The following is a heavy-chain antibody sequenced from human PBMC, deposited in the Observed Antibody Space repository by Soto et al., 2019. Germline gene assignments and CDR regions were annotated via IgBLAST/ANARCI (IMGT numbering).Heavy chain of an antibody. Sequence: QLPLQESGPGMVKPSETLSLTCTVSGGSISSRSYYWGWIRQTPGKGLEWLGSNSYSGRTYYNPSLKSRVTISVDSSKFQFSLMLSSVTAAYTAVYYCAILGPINVDYSRGHYYPGMYVWGQGTTVTVSS. CDR2: NSYSGRT. D-gene: IGHD4-17*01. CDR3: AILGPINVDYSRGHYYPGMYV. V-gene: IGHV4-39*01. CDR1: GGSISSRSYY. J-gene: IGHJ6*02.